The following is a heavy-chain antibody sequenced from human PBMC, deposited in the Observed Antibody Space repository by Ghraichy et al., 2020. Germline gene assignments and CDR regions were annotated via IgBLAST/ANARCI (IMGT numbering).Heavy chain of an antibody. CDR1: GFSLSDYI. V-gene: IGHV3-48*02. J-gene: IGHJ6*02. D-gene: IGHD4-23*01. CDR3: ARASRVVRLYYYDALDV. Sequence: GESLNISCAASGFSLSDYIMNWVRQAPGKGLEWVSHISRSSRNISYADSVKGRFTVIRDNDKKSVFLQMNSLRDEDTAVYYCARASRVVRLYYYDALDVWGPGTTVTVSS. CDR2: ISRSSRNI.